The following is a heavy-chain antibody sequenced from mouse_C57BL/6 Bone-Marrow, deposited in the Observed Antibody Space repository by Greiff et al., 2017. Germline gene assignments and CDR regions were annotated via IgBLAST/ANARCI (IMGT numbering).Heavy chain of an antibody. J-gene: IGHJ3*01. Sequence: DVQLVESGAELVRPGASVKLSCTASGFNIKDDYMHWVKQRPEQGLEWIGWIDPENGDTEYASKFQGKATITADTSSNTAYLQLSSLTSEDTAVYYCTTSTMPTRGQGTLVTVSA. CDR1: GFNIKDDY. V-gene: IGHV14-4*01. CDR2: IDPENGDT. D-gene: IGHD2-1*01. CDR3: TTSTMPT.